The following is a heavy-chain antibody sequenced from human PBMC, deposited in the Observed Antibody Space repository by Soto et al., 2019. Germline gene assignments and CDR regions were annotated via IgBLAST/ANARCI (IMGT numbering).Heavy chain of an antibody. D-gene: IGHD3-3*01. CDR3: ASDPVSPDYDFWSGSSSYYYYYGMDV. CDR2: IIPIFGTA. Sequence: ASVKVSCKASGGTFSSYAISWVRQAPGQGLEWMGGIIPIFGTANYAQKLQGRVTITADKSTSTAYMELISLRSEDTAVYYCASDPVSPDYDFWSGSSSYYYYYGMDVWGQGTTVTVSS. V-gene: IGHV1-69*06. J-gene: IGHJ6*02. CDR1: GGTFSSYA.